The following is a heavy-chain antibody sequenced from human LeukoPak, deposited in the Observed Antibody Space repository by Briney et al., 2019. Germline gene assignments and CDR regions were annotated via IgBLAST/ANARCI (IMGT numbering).Heavy chain of an antibody. CDR1: GFTFSSYG. CDR2: ISYDGSNK. CDR3: AKDAGYCSGGSCSNYYYYYYMDV. Sequence: GGSLRLSCAASGFTFSSYGMHWVRQAPGKGLEWVAVISYDGSNKYYADSVKGRFTISRDNSKNTLYLQMNSLRAEDTAVYYCAKDAGYCSGGSCSNYYYYYYMDVWGKGTTVTVSS. J-gene: IGHJ6*03. D-gene: IGHD2-15*01. V-gene: IGHV3-30*18.